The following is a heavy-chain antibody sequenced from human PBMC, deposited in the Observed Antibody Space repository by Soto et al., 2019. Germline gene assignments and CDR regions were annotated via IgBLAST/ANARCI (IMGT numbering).Heavy chain of an antibody. CDR3: ARDSVVIGGTTDNWFDP. J-gene: IGHJ5*02. V-gene: IGHV1-18*01. D-gene: IGHD1-1*01. CDR2: ISAYNGNT. CDR1: GYTFTSYG. Sequence: ASVKVSCKASGYTFTSYGISWVRQAPGQGLEWMGWISAYNGNTNYAQKLQGRVTMTTDISTSTAYMELRSLRSDDTAVYYCARDSVVIGGTTDNWFDPWGQGTLVTVSS.